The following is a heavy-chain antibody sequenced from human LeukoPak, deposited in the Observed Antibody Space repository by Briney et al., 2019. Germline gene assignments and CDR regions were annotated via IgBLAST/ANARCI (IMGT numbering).Heavy chain of an antibody. CDR2: IYHSGST. V-gene: IGHV4-30-2*01. CDR3: ARETTVTHWYFDL. Sequence: SQTLSLTCAVLGGSISSGGYSWSWIRQPPGKGLEWIGYIYHSGSTYYNPSLKSRVTISVDRSKNQFSLKLSSVTAADTAVYYCARETTVTHWYFDLWGRGTLVTVSS. CDR1: GGSISSGGYS. D-gene: IGHD4-17*01. J-gene: IGHJ2*01.